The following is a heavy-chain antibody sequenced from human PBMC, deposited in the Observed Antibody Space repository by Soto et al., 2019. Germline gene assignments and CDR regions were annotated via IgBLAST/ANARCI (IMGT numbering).Heavy chain of an antibody. J-gene: IGHJ4*02. Sequence: GGSLRLSCAASGFTFSSYAMSWVRQAPGKGLEWVSAISGSGGSTYYADSVKGRFTISRDNSKNTLYLQMNSLRAEDTAVYYCAKDSRSGWYGAPDYWGQGTLVTVSS. V-gene: IGHV3-23*01. CDR2: ISGSGGST. D-gene: IGHD6-19*01. CDR1: GFTFSSYA. CDR3: AKDSRSGWYGAPDY.